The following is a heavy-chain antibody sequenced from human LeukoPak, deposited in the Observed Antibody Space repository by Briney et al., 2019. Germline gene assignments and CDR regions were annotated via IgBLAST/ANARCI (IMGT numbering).Heavy chain of an antibody. CDR1: GGSISSYY. D-gene: IGHD3-10*01. CDR2: IYYSGST. Sequence: SETLSLTCTVSGGSISSYYWSWIRQPPGKGLEWIGYIYYSGSTNYNPSLKSRVTISVDTSKNQFSLELSSVTAADTAVYYCARSPGGSGTRAFDIWGQGTMVTVSS. CDR3: ARSPGGSGTRAFDI. V-gene: IGHV4-59*08. J-gene: IGHJ3*02.